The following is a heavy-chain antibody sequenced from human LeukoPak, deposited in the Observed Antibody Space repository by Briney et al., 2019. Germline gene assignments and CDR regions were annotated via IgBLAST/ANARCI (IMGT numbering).Heavy chain of an antibody. CDR1: GFTFSSYS. D-gene: IGHD3-16*01. CDR3: AKAREMLRLGELTHDY. CDR2: IRYDGSNK. J-gene: IGHJ4*02. V-gene: IGHV3-30*02. Sequence: GGSLRLSCAATGFTFSSYSMNWVRQAPGKGLEWVAFIRYDGSNKYYADSVKGRFTISRDNSKNTLYLQMNSLRAEDTAVYYCAKAREMLRLGELTHDYWGQGTLVTVSS.